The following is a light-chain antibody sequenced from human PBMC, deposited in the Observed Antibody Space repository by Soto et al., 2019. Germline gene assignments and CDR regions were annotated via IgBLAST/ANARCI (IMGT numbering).Light chain of an antibody. Sequence: QSVLTQPASVSGAPGQRVTISCTGSSSNIGAGYDVNWYQQLPGTAPKLLIYGNSNRPSGVPDRFSGSKSGTSASLAITGLQAEDEADYYCQSYDSSLSGHVVFGGGTKLTVL. V-gene: IGLV1-40*01. CDR1: SSNIGAGYD. J-gene: IGLJ2*01. CDR2: GNS. CDR3: QSYDSSLSGHVV.